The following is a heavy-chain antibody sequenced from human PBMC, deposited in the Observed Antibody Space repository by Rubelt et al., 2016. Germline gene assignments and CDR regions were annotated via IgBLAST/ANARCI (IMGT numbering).Heavy chain of an antibody. CDR1: GGSFSGYY. Sequence: QVQLQQWGAGLLKPSETLSLTCAVYGGSFSGYYWSWIRQPPGKGLEWIGEINHSGSTNYNPSLKSRVTISVDTSKNHFSLKLSSVTAADTAVYYCARGRWFTYSSSYYFDYWGQGTLVTVSS. CDR3: ARGRWFTYSSSYYFDY. V-gene: IGHV4-34*01. D-gene: IGHD6-6*01. CDR2: INHSGST. J-gene: IGHJ4*02.